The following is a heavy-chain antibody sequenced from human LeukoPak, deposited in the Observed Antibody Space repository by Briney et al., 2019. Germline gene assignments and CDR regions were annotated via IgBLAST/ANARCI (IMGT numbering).Heavy chain of an antibody. J-gene: IGHJ6*04. D-gene: IGHD2-2*01. CDR3: ARRGYCSSTSCNGRYYGMDV. CDR1: GGTFSSYA. V-gene: IGHV1-69*13. Sequence: GASVKVSCKASGGTFSSYAISWVRQAPGQGLEWMGGIIPIFGTANYAQKFQGRVTITADESTSTAYMELSSLRSEDTAVYYCARRGYCSSTSCNGRYYGMDVWGKGTTVTVSS. CDR2: IIPIFGTA.